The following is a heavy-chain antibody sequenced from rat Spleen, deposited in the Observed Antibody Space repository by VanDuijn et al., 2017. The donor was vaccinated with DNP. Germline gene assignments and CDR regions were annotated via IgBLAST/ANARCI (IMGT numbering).Heavy chain of an antibody. CDR1: GFSLTNYK. Sequence: QVQLKESGPGLVQPSQTLYPTCPFAGFSLTNYKVHWARQPTGKGLAWMGRTPSGGQPDYISALKSRLSISRDTSQSQVFLKMNSVQTEDSAMYFCARSLATVVPTGAMDVWGQGTSVTVAA. V-gene: IGHV2-1*01. J-gene: IGHJ4*01. D-gene: IGHD1-3*01. CDR3: ARSLATVVPTGAMDV. CDR2: TPSGGQP.